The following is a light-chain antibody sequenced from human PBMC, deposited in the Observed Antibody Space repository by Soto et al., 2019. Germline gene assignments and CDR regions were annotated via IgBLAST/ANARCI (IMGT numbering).Light chain of an antibody. Sequence: DIQMTQSPSSLSASVGDRVTITCRASQDISTYLAWYQQKPGKVPKLLIYTASTLQSGVPSRFSGGGSGTDFTLTISSLQPEDVATYHCQKYNSAPWTFGQGTKVEIK. J-gene: IGKJ1*01. CDR3: QKYNSAPWT. CDR2: TAS. V-gene: IGKV1-27*01. CDR1: QDISTY.